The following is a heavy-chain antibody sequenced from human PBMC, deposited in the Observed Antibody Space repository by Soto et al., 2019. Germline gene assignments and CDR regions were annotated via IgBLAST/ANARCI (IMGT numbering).Heavy chain of an antibody. CDR1: GFTFSSYA. J-gene: IGHJ4*02. CDR3: ASPYYYDSSGYRQNFDY. CDR2: ISYDGSNK. Sequence: PGGSLRLSCAASGFTFSSYAMHWVRQAPGKGLEWVAVISYDGSNKYYADSAKGRFTISRDNSKNTLYLQMNSLRAEDTAVYYCASPYYYDSSGYRQNFDYWGQGTLVTVPS. D-gene: IGHD3-22*01. V-gene: IGHV3-30-3*01.